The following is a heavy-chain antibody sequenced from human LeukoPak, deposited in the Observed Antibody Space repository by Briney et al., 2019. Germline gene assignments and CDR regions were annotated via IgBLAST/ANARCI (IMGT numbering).Heavy chain of an antibody. Sequence: GGSLRLSCVASGFSFDKFGMHWVRQAPGKGLEYVSSVSADESGKYYTKSVRGRFSISRDNSKNTMYLQLGNLRPDDMGIYYCASLDRSELPWGPGTLVTVSS. CDR3: ASLDRSELP. V-gene: IGHV3-64*01. CDR1: GFSFDKFG. CDR2: VSADESGK. J-gene: IGHJ5*02. D-gene: IGHD1-26*01.